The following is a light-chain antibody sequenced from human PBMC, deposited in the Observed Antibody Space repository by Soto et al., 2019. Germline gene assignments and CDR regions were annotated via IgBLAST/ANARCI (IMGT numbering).Light chain of an antibody. V-gene: IGLV2-14*01. J-gene: IGLJ1*01. CDR2: AVS. CDR1: SSDVGGYNY. Sequence: QSALTQPASVSGSPGQSITISCTGTSSDVGGYNYVSWYQQHPGKAPKLIIYAVSSRPSGVSNRFSGSKSGNTASLTISGLQAEDEADYSCTSYSGSSTLYVFGTGTKLTVL. CDR3: TSYSGSSTLYV.